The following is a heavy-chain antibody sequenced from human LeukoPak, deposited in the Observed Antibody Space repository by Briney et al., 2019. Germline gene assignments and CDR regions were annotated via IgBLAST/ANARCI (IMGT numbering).Heavy chain of an antibody. Sequence: ASVKVSCKASGDTFIRYGISWVRQAPGQGLEWMGWINTNTGNPTYAQGFTGRFVFSLDTSVSTAYLQISSLRAEDTAVYYCARAYQPLGGLSFPDSWGQGTLVTVSS. D-gene: IGHD3-16*02. CDR2: INTNTGNP. CDR1: GDTFIRYG. CDR3: ARAYQPLGGLSFPDS. J-gene: IGHJ5*01. V-gene: IGHV7-4-1*02.